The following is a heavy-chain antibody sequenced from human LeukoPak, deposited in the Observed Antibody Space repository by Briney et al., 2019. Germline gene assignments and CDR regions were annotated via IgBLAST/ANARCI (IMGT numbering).Heavy chain of an antibody. D-gene: IGHD3-3*01. CDR3: ARHLGPYYDIWSGNFDY. Sequence: GGSLRLSCAASGFTFSSYSMNWVRQAPGKGLEWVSYISSSSGSICYADSVKGRFTISRDNAKNSLYLQMNSLRDEDTAVYYCARHLGPYYDIWSGNFDYWGQGTLVTVSS. J-gene: IGHJ4*02. CDR1: GFTFSSYS. CDR2: ISSSSGSI. V-gene: IGHV3-48*02.